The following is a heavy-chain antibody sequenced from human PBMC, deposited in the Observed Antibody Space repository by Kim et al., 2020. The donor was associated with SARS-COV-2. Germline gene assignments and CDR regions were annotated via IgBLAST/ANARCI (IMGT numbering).Heavy chain of an antibody. V-gene: IGHV3-21*01. CDR3: AREGRAVATNFDY. J-gene: IGHJ4*02. Sequence: GGSLRLSCAASGFTFSSYSMNWVRQAPGKGLEWVSSISSSSSYIYYADSVKGRFTISRDNAKNSLYLQMNSLRAEDTAVYYCAREGRAVATNFDYWGQGTLVTVSS. CDR1: GFTFSSYS. D-gene: IGHD6-19*01. CDR2: ISSSSSYI.